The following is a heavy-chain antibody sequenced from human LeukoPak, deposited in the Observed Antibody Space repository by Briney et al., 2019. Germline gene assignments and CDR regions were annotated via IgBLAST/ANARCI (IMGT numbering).Heavy chain of an antibody. CDR2: ISYDGSNK. J-gene: IGHJ4*02. CDR1: GFTFSSYG. Sequence: GGSLRLSCAASGFTFSSYGMHWVRQAPGKGLEWVAVISYDGSNKYYADSVKARFTISRDNSKNTLYLQMNSLRAEDTAVYYCARGLAYYYDSSAYFLDYWGQGTLVTVSS. V-gene: IGHV3-30*19. CDR3: ARGLAYYYDSSAYFLDY. D-gene: IGHD3-22*01.